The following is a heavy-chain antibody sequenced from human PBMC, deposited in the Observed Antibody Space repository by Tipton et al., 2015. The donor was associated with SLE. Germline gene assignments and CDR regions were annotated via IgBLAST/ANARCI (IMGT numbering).Heavy chain of an antibody. D-gene: IGHD1-26*01. V-gene: IGHV4-38-2*02. CDR1: GDSINSGYY. Sequence: TLSLTCTVSGDSINSGYYWGWVRQPPGKGLEWIASIYRSGSASYNPSLKSRVTISVDTSKNQFSLKLSSVTAADTAVYYCARDSWGGSYDFDCWGQGTLVTVSS. J-gene: IGHJ4*02. CDR3: ARDSWGGSYDFDC. CDR2: IYRSGSA.